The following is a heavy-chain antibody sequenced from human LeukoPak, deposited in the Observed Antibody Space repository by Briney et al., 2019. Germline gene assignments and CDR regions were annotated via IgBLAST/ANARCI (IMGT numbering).Heavy chain of an antibody. CDR3: ARMSSWTYYDYVWGSYRYTHFDY. J-gene: IGHJ4*02. CDR2: MNPNSGNT. Sequence: GASVKVSCKASGYTFTSYDINWVRQATGQGLEWMGWMNPNSGNTGYAQKFQGRVTMTRNTSISTAYMELSSLRSEDTAVYYCARMSSWTYYDYVWGSYRYTHFDYWGQGTLVTVSS. D-gene: IGHD3-16*02. V-gene: IGHV1-8*01. CDR1: GYTFTSYD.